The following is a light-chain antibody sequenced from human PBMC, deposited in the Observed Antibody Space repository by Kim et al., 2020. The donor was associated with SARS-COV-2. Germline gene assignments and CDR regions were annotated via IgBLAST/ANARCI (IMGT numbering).Light chain of an antibody. V-gene: IGKV3-20*01. CDR2: GAS. CDR3: QQYCSSPPYS. J-gene: IGKJ2*03. Sequence: SPGERGTLTGRASQSVSSSYLAWYQQRPGQAPRPLIYGASSRATGIPDRFSGSGSGTDFTLTIGRLEPEDFAVYYCQQYCSSPPYSFGQGTKLEIK. CDR1: QSVSSSY.